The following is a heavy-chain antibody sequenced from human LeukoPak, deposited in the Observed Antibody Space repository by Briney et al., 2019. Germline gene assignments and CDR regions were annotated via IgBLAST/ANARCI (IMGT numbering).Heavy chain of an antibody. CDR1: GFTFSSYG. CDR3: AKRATSGSYYN. J-gene: IGHJ4*02. Sequence: GTLXLXCAASGFTFSSYGMSWVRQAPGKGLEWVSAISGSGGSTYYADSVKGRFTISRDNSKNTLYLQMNSLRAEDTAVYYCAKRATSGSYYNWGQGTLVTVSS. V-gene: IGHV3-23*01. D-gene: IGHD3-10*01. CDR2: ISGSGGST.